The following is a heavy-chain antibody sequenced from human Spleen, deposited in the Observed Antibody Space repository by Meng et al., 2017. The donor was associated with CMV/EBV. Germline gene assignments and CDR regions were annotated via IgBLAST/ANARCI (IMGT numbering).Heavy chain of an antibody. Sequence: ESLKISCAASGFTFSSYWMSWVRQAPGKGLEWVANIKQDGSEKYYVDSVKGRFTISRDNAKNSLYLQMNSLRAEDTAVYYCARDIDHRDYWGQGTLVTVSS. CDR3: ARDIDHRDY. V-gene: IGHV3-7*01. D-gene: IGHD2-15*01. CDR1: GFTFSSYW. CDR2: IKQDGSEK. J-gene: IGHJ4*02.